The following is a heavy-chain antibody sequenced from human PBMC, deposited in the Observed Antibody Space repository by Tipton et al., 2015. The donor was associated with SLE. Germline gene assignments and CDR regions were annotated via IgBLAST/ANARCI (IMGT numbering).Heavy chain of an antibody. V-gene: IGHV3-23*04. CDR2: ISGSGGTT. CDR1: GFTFNSYA. J-gene: IGHJ4*02. CDR3: ARGDSGYSVV. Sequence: VQLVQSGGGLVQPGGSLRLSCAASGFTFNSYALNWVRQAPGKGLEWVSAISGSGGTTYYADSVRGRFTISRDNAKSTLYLQMSSLRAEDTAVYYCARGDSGYSVVWGQGTLVTVSS. D-gene: IGHD5-12*01.